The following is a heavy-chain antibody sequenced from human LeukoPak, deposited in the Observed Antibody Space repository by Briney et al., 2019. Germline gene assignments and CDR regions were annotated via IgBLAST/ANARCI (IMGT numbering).Heavy chain of an antibody. J-gene: IGHJ4*02. Sequence: SETLSLTCTVSGGSISNKYWSWIRQPPGKGLEWIGYIYYSGNTNYNPSLKSRVTISVDKSKNQFSLKLSSVTAADTAVYYCARDGRYYDSSGYIRGFDYWGQGTLVTVSS. D-gene: IGHD3-22*01. CDR3: ARDGRYYDSSGYIRGFDY. CDR2: IYYSGNT. CDR1: GGSISNKY. V-gene: IGHV4-59*12.